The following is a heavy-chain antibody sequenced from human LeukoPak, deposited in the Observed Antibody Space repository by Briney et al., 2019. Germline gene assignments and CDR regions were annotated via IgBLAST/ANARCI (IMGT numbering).Heavy chain of an antibody. CDR2: IKSKTDGGTT. CDR1: GFTFSMSW. CDR3: TTDRPTVPLDY. Sequence: RGSLRLSCAASGFTFSMSWVTWVRQAPGKGLEWVGRIKSKTDGGTTDYAAPVKGRFTISRDDSKNTLYLQMNSLKTEDTAVYYCTTDRPTVPLDYWGQGTLVTVSS. J-gene: IGHJ4*02. V-gene: IGHV3-15*01. D-gene: IGHD4-17*01.